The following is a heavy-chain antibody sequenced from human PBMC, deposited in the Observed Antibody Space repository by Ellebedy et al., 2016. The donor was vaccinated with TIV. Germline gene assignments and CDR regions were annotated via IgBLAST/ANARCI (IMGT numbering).Heavy chain of an antibody. CDR3: AAAHYYCYGKDV. CDR2: ISSSGTTK. Sequence: GESLKISCAASGFPFSSFEFNWVRQSPGKGLEWVSYISSSGTTKYYADSVKGRFTISRDNAKNSLYLQMNSLRAEDTAVYYCAAAHYYCYGKDVWGQGTRVTVSS. J-gene: IGHJ6*02. V-gene: IGHV3-48*03. D-gene: IGHD2-15*01. CDR1: GFPFSSFE.